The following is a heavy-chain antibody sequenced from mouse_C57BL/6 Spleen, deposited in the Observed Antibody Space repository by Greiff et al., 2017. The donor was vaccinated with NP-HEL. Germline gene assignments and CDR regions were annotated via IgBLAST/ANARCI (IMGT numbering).Heavy chain of an antibody. Sequence: EVQLQQSGTVLVKPGASVKMSCKASGYTLTDYYMNWLQQSHGKSLEWIGVINPYNGGTSYNQKFKGKATLTVDNSSTTAYLQLTILPSDDSAVYYSAREELLRYLPRMDYWGQGTSVTVSS. CDR2: INPYNGGT. J-gene: IGHJ4*01. CDR3: AREELLRYLPRMDY. V-gene: IGHV1-19*01. D-gene: IGHD1-1*01. CDR1: GYTLTDYY.